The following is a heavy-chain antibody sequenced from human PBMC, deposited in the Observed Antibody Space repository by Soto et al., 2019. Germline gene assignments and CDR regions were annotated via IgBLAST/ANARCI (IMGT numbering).Heavy chain of an antibody. J-gene: IGHJ4*02. Sequence: EVQLLESGGGLVQPAGSLRLSCAASGFTFGIYTMSWFRQAPGKRLEWVSSIYGNGRSTFYSASVKGRFTISRDNSGNTVYLQMSSLRAEDTAIYYCAKDFTPDSRWDIDYWGQGSLVTVSS. V-gene: IGHV3-23*01. CDR2: IYGNGRST. CDR1: GFTFGIYT. D-gene: IGHD1-26*01. CDR3: AKDFTPDSRWDIDY.